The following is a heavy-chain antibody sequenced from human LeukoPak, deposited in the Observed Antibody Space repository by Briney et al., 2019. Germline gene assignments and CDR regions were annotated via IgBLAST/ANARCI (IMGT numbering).Heavy chain of an antibody. D-gene: IGHD6-6*01. J-gene: IGHJ6*03. Sequence: ASVKVSCEASGYTFTSYYMHWVRQAPGQGLEWMGIINPSGGSTSYAQKFQGRVTMTRDMSTSTVYMELSSLRSEDTAVYYCARDAAPTEYSSPRGHYYYYMDVWGKGTTVTVSS. CDR3: ARDAAPTEYSSPRGHYYYYMDV. V-gene: IGHV1-46*01. CDR1: GYTFTSYY. CDR2: INPSGGST.